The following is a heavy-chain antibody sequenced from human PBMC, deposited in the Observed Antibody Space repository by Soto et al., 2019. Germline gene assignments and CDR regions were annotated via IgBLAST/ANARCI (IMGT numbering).Heavy chain of an antibody. CDR2: ISSSSSYI. D-gene: IGHD6-6*01. Sequence: GGSLRLSCAASGFTFSSYSMSWVRQAPGKGLEWVSSISSSSSYIYYADSVKGRFTISRDNAKNSLYLQMNSLRAEDTAVYYCARARSSFVPDYWGKGTLVTVSS. CDR1: GFTFSSYS. V-gene: IGHV3-21*01. CDR3: ARARSSFVPDY. J-gene: IGHJ4*02.